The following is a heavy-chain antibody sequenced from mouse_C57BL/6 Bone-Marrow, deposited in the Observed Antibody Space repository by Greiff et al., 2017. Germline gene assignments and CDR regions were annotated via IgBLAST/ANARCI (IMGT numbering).Heavy chain of an antibody. CDR1: GFTFSDYY. CDR3: ARGQGGLGFAY. V-gene: IGHV5-16*01. J-gene: IGHJ3*01. CDR2: INYDGSST. Sequence: EVQVVESEGGLVQPGSSMKLSCTASGFTFSDYYMAWVRQVPDKGLEWVAKINYDGSSTYYLDSLKSRFIISRDNEKNIIYLQMISLKSEDTATYYCARGQGGLGFAYWGQGTLVTVSA. D-gene: IGHD6-1*01.